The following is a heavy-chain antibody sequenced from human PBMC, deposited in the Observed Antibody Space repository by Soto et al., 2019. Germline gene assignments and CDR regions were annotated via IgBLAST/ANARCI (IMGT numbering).Heavy chain of an antibody. CDR2: TYYRSKWYN. D-gene: IGHD6-19*01. CDR1: GDSVSSNSAA. J-gene: IGHJ6*02. CDR3: ARVKAVAGTREHYYYYGMDV. V-gene: IGHV6-1*01. Sequence: SQTLSLTCAISGDSVSSNSAAWNWIRQSPSRGLEWLGRTYYRSKWYNDYAVSVKSRITINPDTSKNQFSLQLNSVTPEDTAVYYCARVKAVAGTREHYYYYGMDVWGLGTTVTVSS.